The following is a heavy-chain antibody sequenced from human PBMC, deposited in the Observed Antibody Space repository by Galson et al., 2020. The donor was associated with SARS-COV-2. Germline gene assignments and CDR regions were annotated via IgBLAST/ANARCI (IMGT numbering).Heavy chain of an antibody. V-gene: IGHV3-11*06. CDR3: ARDLAGRGYDFGY. D-gene: IGHD5-12*01. Sequence: GGSLRLSCAASGFTFSDYYMRWIRQAPGKGLEWISYISSSSYFTNYADSVKGRFTISRDNVKNSLYLQMNSLRAEDTAVYYCARDLAGRGYDFGYWGQGTLVTVSS. CDR2: ISSSSYFT. J-gene: IGHJ4*02. CDR1: GFTFSDYY.